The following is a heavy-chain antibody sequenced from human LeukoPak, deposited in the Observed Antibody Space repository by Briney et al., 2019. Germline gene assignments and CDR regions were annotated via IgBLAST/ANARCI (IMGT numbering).Heavy chain of an antibody. Sequence: PGGSLRLSCAASGFTFSSYAMSWVRQAPGKGLEWVAVISYDGSNKYYADSVKGRFTISRDNSKNTLYLQMNSLRAEDTAVYYCARALRRYSSSYDFDYWGQGTLVTVSS. D-gene: IGHD6-6*01. CDR3: ARALRRYSSSYDFDY. CDR2: ISYDGSNK. J-gene: IGHJ4*02. V-gene: IGHV3-30-3*01. CDR1: GFTFSSYA.